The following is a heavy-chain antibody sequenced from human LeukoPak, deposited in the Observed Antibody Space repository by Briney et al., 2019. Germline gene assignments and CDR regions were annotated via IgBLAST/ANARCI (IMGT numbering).Heavy chain of an antibody. CDR2: ISAYNGNT. V-gene: IGHV1-18*01. CDR3: ARVQYFGYSSSSGYFQH. J-gene: IGHJ1*01. Sequence: ASVKVSCKASGYTFTSYGISWVRQAPGQGLEWMGWISAYNGNTTYAQKLQGRVTMTTDTSTSTAYMELRSLRSDDAAVYYCARVQYFGYSSSSGYFQHWGQGTLVTVSS. D-gene: IGHD6-6*01. CDR1: GYTFTSYG.